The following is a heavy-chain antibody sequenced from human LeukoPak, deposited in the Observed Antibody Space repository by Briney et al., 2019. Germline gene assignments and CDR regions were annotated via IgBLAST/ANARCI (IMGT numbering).Heavy chain of an antibody. CDR2: FYPGDSDT. V-gene: IGHV5-51*01. J-gene: IGHJ5*02. D-gene: IGHD3-10*01. CDR3: ARQVITMVRGVDGNWFDP. Sequence: GESLKSSCKGSGYSFTSYWIGWVRQMPGKGLEWMGIFYPGDSDTRYSPSFQGQVTISADKSISTAYLQWSSLKASDTAMYYCARQVITMVRGVDGNWFDPWGQGTLVTVSS. CDR1: GYSFTSYW.